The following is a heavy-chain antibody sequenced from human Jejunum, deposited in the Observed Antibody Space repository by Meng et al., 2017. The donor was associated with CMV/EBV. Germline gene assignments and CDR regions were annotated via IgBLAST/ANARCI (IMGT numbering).Heavy chain of an antibody. CDR2: IYPGDSDI. D-gene: IGHD1-26*01. CDR1: EYSFSTVR. CDR3: ARSDRGVGASSLDY. J-gene: IGHJ4*02. V-gene: IGHV5-51*01. Sequence: EYSFSTVRLASVRQTPGKGLEWIGIIYPGDSDIRYSRSIHGKVTTSVDKSLSTAYLQLRSPTASYSAIYYCARSDRGVGASSLDYWGRGTLVTVSS.